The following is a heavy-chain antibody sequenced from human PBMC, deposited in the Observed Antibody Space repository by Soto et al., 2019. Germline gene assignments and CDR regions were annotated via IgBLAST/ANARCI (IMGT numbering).Heavy chain of an antibody. CDR3: SIGRGPNYYDSSGLACFDY. D-gene: IGHD3-22*01. V-gene: IGHV4-30-4*01. CDR1: GGSISSGDYY. CDR2: IYYSGST. Sequence: SETLSLTCTVSGGSISSGDYYWSWIRQHPGKGLEWIGYIYYSGSTYYNPSLKSRVTISVDTSKNQFSLKLSSVTAADTAVYYCSIGRGPNYYDSSGLACFDYWGQGTLVTVSS. J-gene: IGHJ4*02.